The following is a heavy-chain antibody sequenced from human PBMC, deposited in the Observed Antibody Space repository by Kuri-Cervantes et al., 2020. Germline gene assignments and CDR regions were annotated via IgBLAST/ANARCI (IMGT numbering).Heavy chain of an antibody. D-gene: IGHD2-15*01. V-gene: IGHV3-9*01. CDR1: GFTFDDYA. J-gene: IGHJ5*02. Sequence: LTCAASGFTFDDYAMHWVRQAPGKGLEWVSGISWNSGSIGYADSVKGRFTISRDNAKNSLYLQMNSLRSEDTAVYYCARVAGYCSGGSCSNWFDPWGQGTLVTVSS. CDR2: ISWNSGSI. CDR3: ARVAGYCSGGSCSNWFDP.